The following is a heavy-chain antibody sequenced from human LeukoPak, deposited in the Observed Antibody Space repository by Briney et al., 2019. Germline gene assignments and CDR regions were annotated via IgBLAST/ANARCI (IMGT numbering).Heavy chain of an antibody. V-gene: IGHV3-23*01. Sequence: GGSLRLSCAASGFTFSSYAMSWVRQAPGKGLEWVSAISGSGGSTYYADSAKGRFTISRDNSKNTLYLQMNSLRAEDTAVYYCAKQVYSNYPFYYYYGMDVWGQGTTVTVSS. D-gene: IGHD4-11*01. J-gene: IGHJ6*02. CDR3: AKQVYSNYPFYYYYGMDV. CDR1: GFTFSSYA. CDR2: ISGSGGST.